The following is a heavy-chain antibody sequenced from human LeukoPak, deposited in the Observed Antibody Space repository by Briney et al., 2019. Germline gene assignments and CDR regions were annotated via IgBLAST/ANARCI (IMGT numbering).Heavy chain of an antibody. Sequence: ASETLSLTCTVSGGSISSYYWSWIRQPPGKGLEWIGYIYYSGSTNYNPSLKSRVTISVDTSKDQFSLKLSSVTAADTAVYYCARVDPDSSSTLEVFDYWGQGTLVTVSS. CDR3: ARVDPDSSSTLEVFDY. D-gene: IGHD6-6*01. J-gene: IGHJ4*02. CDR2: IYYSGST. V-gene: IGHV4-59*01. CDR1: GGSISSYY.